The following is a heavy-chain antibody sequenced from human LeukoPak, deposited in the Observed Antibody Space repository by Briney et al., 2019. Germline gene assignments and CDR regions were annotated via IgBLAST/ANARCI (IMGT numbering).Heavy chain of an antibody. V-gene: IGHV4-4*07. CDR2: IYTSGST. Sequence: PSETLSLTCTVSGGSISSYYWSWIRQPAGKGLEWIGRIYTSGSTNYNPSLKSRVTMSVDTSKNQFSLKLSSVTAADTAVYYCARDFCSSTSCYVYFDYWGQGTLVTVSS. J-gene: IGHJ4*02. D-gene: IGHD2-2*01. CDR3: ARDFCSSTSCYVYFDY. CDR1: GGSISSYY.